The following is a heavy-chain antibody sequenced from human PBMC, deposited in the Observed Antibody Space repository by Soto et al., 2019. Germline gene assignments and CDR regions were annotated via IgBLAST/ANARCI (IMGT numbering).Heavy chain of an antibody. CDR3: ARGRSKWELDY. D-gene: IGHD1-26*01. J-gene: IGHJ4*02. CDR1: GFTFSSYG. Sequence: GSLRLSCAASGFTFSSYGMHWVRQAPGKGLEWVAVIWYDGSNKYYADSVKGRFTISRDNSKNTLYLQMNSLRAEDTAVYYCARGRSKWELDYWGQGTLVTVSS. V-gene: IGHV3-33*01. CDR2: IWYDGSNK.